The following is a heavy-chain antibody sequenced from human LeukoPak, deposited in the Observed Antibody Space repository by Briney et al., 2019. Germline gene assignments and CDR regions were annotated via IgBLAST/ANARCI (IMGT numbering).Heavy chain of an antibody. CDR3: ARAISQTGVVDY. D-gene: IGHD2-2*01. Sequence: ASVKVSCKASGYTFTSYGISWVRQAPGQGLEWMGWISAYNGNTNYAQKLQGRVTMTRDTSTSTVYMELSSLRSEDTAVYYCARAISQTGVVDYWGQGTLVTVSS. CDR2: ISAYNGNT. V-gene: IGHV1-18*01. CDR1: GYTFTSYG. J-gene: IGHJ4*02.